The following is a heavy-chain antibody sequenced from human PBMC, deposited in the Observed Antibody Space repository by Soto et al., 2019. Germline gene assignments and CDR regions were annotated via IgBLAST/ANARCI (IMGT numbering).Heavy chain of an antibody. CDR3: AAALLSTPFDP. CDR2: IVVGSGNT. Sequence: SVKVSCKASEFTFTSSAVQWVRQARGQRLEWIGWIVVGSGNTNYAQKFQERVTITRDMSTSTAYMELSSLRSEDTAVYYCAAALLSTPFDPWGQGTLVTVSS. D-gene: IGHD2-2*01. CDR1: EFTFTSSA. J-gene: IGHJ5*02. V-gene: IGHV1-58*01.